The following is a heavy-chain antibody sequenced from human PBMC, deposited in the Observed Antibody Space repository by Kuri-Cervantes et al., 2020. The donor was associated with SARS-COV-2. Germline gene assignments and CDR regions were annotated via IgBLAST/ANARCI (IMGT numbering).Heavy chain of an antibody. D-gene: IGHD3-22*01. CDR3: ARGYFYDRGGYNFDAFDI. V-gene: IGHV4-59*01. CDR2: IYYSGHT. Sequence: SETLSLTCAVYGGSFSGYYWSWIRQTPGKGLEWIGYIYYSGHTHYNPSLISRVTISVDTSKDQFSLKLNSVTAADTAVYYCARGYFYDRGGYNFDAFDIWGQGTLVTVSS. CDR1: GGSFSGYY. J-gene: IGHJ3*02.